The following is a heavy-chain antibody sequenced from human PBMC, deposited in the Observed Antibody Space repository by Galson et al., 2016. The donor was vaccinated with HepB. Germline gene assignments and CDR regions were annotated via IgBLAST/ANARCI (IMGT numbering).Heavy chain of an antibody. CDR1: GFTVFNNY. J-gene: IGHJ4*02. Sequence: SLRLSCAASGFTVFNNYMTWVRQAPGKGLEWVSLIYSGGSTHYADSVKGRFTISRDSSKNTLYLQMNNPRAEDTAVYYCARSQISGVVNGPYWGQGTLVTVSS. D-gene: IGHD3-3*01. V-gene: IGHV3-66*01. CDR3: ARSQISGVVNGPY. CDR2: IYSGGST.